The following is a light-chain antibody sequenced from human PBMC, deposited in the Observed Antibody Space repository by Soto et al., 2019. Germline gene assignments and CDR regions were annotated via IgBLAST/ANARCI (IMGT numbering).Light chain of an antibody. CDR3: QEYGSSRS. J-gene: IGKJ1*01. CDR1: QSVSSSY. Sequence: EIVVTQSPGTLSLPPGERATLSCRASQSVSSSYLAWYQQKSGQAPRLLIYGASRRATGPPDSFSGSGCATYFTITISRLEPEEFAVYYCQEYGSSRSFGQGTKVEIK. CDR2: GAS. V-gene: IGKV3-20*01.